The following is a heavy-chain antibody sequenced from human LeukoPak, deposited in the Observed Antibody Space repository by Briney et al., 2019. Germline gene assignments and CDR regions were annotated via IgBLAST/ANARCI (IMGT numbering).Heavy chain of an antibody. J-gene: IGHJ4*02. CDR2: IYYSGST. CDR1: VGSFSGYY. V-gene: IGHV4-31*11. Sequence: SETLSLTCAVYVGSFSGYYWSWIRQHPGKGLEWIGYIYYSGSTYYNPSLTSRVTISVDTSKNQFSLKLSSVTAADTAVYYCARGGSDWLLFDYWGQGTLVTVSS. D-gene: IGHD3-9*01. CDR3: ARGGSDWLLFDY.